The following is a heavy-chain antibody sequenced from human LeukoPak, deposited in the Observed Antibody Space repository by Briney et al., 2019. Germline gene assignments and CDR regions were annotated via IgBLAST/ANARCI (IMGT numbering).Heavy chain of an antibody. V-gene: IGHV3-74*01. Sequence: TGGSLRLSCAASGFIFSDYWMHWVRQAPGKGLVGVSRINTDGSTTTYVDSVKGRFTISRDNAKNTLYLQMNSLRVEDTAVYYCARESRETRFDYWGQGTLVTVSS. D-gene: IGHD1-26*01. J-gene: IGHJ4*02. CDR1: GFIFSDYW. CDR3: ARESRETRFDY. CDR2: INTDGSTT.